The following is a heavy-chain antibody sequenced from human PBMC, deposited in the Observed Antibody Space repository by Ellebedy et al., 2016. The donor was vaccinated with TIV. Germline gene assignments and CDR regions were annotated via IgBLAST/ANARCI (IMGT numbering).Heavy chain of an antibody. CDR1: GFIFKNFL. CDR2: IKSKTDGGTT. CDR3: TTRAITFGGVIVGDY. V-gene: IGHV3-15*01. Sequence: PGGSLRLSCGASGFIFKNFLMYWVRQAPGKGLEWVGRIKSKTDGGTTDYAAPVKGRFTISRDDSKNTLYLQMNSLKTEDTAVYYCTTRAITFGGVIVGDYWGQGTLVTVSS. J-gene: IGHJ4*02. D-gene: IGHD3-16*02.